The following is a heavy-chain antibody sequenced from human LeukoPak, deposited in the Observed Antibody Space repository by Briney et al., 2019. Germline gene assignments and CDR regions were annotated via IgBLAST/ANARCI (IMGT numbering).Heavy chain of an antibody. J-gene: IGHJ4*02. CDR2: IWYDGSNK. V-gene: IGHV3-33*06. CDR1: GFTFSSYG. D-gene: IGHD5-24*01. CDR3: AKRHGAFDY. Sequence: GRSLRLSCAASGFTFSSYGTHWVRQAPGKGLEWVAVIWYDGSNKYYADSVKGRFTISRDNSKNTLYLQMNSLRAEDTAVYYCAKRHGAFDYWGQGTLVTVSS.